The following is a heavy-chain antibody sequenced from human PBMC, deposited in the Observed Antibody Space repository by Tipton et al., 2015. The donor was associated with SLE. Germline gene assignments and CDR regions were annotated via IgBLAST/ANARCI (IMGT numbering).Heavy chain of an antibody. V-gene: IGHV4-61*02. CDR2: IYTSGST. CDR1: GGSISSSSYY. CDR3: AREAAADSYYYYGMDV. J-gene: IGHJ6*02. Sequence: TLSLTCTVSGGSISSSSYYWGWIRQPAGKGLEWIGRIYTSGSTNYNPSLKSRVTISVDTSKNQFSLKLSSVTAADTAVYYCAREAAADSYYYYGMDVWGQGTTVTVSS. D-gene: IGHD6-13*01.